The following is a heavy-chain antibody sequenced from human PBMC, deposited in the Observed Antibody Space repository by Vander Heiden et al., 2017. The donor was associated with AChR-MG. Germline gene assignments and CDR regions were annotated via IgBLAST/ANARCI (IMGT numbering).Heavy chain of an antibody. CDR2: IRYDGSNK. CDR1: GLTFSSYG. CDR3: AADRELLFDY. V-gene: IGHV3-30*02. D-gene: IGHD1-26*01. Sequence: QVQLAASGGGVVQPGGFLSRSCVASGLTFSSYGMHWVRQATGKGLEWVAFIRYDGSNKYYADSVKGRFTISRDNSKNTLYLQMNSLRAEDTAVYYCAADRELLFDYWGQGTLVTVSS. J-gene: IGHJ4*02.